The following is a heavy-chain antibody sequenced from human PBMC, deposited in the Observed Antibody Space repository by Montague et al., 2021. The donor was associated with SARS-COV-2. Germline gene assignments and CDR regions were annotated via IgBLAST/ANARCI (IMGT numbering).Heavy chain of an antibody. J-gene: IGHJ4*02. CDR2: ISYDGSNK. CDR3: ARNYYDSSDHFDY. Sequence: SLRLSCAASGFTFSSYAMHWVRQAPGKGLEWVAVISYDGSNKYYADSVKGRFTISRDNSKNTLYLQMNSLRAEDTVVYYCARNYYDSSDHFDYWGQGTLVTVSS. CDR1: GFTFSSYA. V-gene: IGHV3-30*04. D-gene: IGHD3-22*01.